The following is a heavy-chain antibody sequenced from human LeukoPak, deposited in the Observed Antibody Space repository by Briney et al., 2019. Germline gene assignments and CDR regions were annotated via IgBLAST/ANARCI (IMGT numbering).Heavy chain of an antibody. Sequence: PSETLSLTCTVSGGSISSYYWSWIRQPAGKGLEWIGRIYSSGSTNYSPSLKSRVTMSVDTSKNQFSLKLSSVTAADTAVYYCARFEGYDFLTGYAYYFDHWGQGTLVTVSS. CDR3: ARFEGYDFLTGYAYYFDH. D-gene: IGHD3-9*01. J-gene: IGHJ4*02. CDR1: GGSISSYY. CDR2: IYSSGST. V-gene: IGHV4-4*07.